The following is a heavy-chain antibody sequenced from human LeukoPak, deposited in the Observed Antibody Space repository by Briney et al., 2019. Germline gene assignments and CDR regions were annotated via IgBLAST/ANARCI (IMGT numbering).Heavy chain of an antibody. V-gene: IGHV3-9*01. J-gene: IGHJ4*02. CDR3: AKDHESDGYPCLDH. D-gene: IGHD3-22*01. Sequence: PGGSLRLSCAASGFMFDNYAMHWVRQAPGKGLEWVSGISWNSGDIDYADSVKGRFTISRDNSRNTLSLQMDSLRAEDTAVYYCAKDHESDGYPCLDHWGLGTLVTVSS. CDR2: ISWNSGDI. CDR1: GFMFDNYA.